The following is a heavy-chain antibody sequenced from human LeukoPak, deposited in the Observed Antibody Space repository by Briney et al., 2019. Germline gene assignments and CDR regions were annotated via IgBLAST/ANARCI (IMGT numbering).Heavy chain of an antibody. D-gene: IGHD1-1*01. V-gene: IGHV3-11*01. J-gene: IGHJ5*02. CDR3: AREFRHNWNEKNWFDP. CDR2: ISSSGSTI. CDR1: GFTFSDYY. Sequence: PGGSLRLSCAASGFTFSDYYMSWIRQAPVKGLEWVSYISSSGSTIYYADSVKGRFTISRDNAKNSLYLQMNSLRAEDTAVYYCAREFRHNWNEKNWFDPWGQGTLVTVSS.